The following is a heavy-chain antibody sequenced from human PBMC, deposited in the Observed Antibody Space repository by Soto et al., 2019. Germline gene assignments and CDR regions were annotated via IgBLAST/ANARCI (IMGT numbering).Heavy chain of an antibody. D-gene: IGHD6-13*01. CDR1: GYSISSGYY. J-gene: IGHJ4*02. CDR3: VRVAGSASWYETDS. V-gene: IGHV4-38-2*01. CDR2: TYYGASS. Sequence: LETLSLTCAVSGYSISSGYYWGWIRQPPGKGLEWLGTTYYGASSYYNPSLRSRITILLDASTNQLSFKLSSVTAADTAVYFCVRVAGSASWYETDSWGQGILVTAPQ.